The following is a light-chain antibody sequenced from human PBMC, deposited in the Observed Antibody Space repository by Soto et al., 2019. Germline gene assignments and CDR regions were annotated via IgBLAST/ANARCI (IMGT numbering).Light chain of an antibody. Sequence: QAVVTQPPSASGTPGQRVTIFCSGSTSNIGSHYVYWYQHLPGTAPKLLIYRDNQRPSGVPDRFSGSKSGTSASLAISGLRSEDEADYHCAAWDDSLSGRVVFGGGTKLTVL. CDR1: TSNIGSHY. V-gene: IGLV1-47*01. CDR2: RDN. J-gene: IGLJ2*01. CDR3: AAWDDSLSGRVV.